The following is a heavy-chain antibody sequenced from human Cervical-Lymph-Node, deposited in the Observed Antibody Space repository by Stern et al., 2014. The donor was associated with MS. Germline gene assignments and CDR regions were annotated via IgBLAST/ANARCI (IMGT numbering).Heavy chain of an antibody. J-gene: IGHJ4*02. CDR3: VREDGDFDY. V-gene: IGHV3-30-3*01. CDR1: GFTFSSHV. D-gene: IGHD2-8*01. Sequence: QVQLQQSGGGVVQPGGSLRLSCAASGFTFSSHVMHWVRQAPGKGLEWVAVIWHDENNSAYADSVKGRFTISRDNSNNTLSLQMNSLRAEDTAVYYCVREDGDFDYWGQGTLVTVSS. CDR2: IWHDENNS.